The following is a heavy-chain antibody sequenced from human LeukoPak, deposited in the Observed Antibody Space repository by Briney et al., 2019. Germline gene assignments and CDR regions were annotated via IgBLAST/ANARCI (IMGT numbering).Heavy chain of an antibody. V-gene: IGHV4-31*03. CDR2: IHYSGST. CDR1: GGSISSGGYY. CDR3: ARVESYDFWRRFDP. J-gene: IGHJ5*02. D-gene: IGHD3-3*01. Sequence: SETLSLTCTVSGGSISSGGYYWSWIRQHPGKGLEWIGYIHYSGSTYYNPSLKSRVTISVDTSKNQFSLKLSSVTAADTAVYYCARVESYDFWRRFDPWGQGTLVTVSS.